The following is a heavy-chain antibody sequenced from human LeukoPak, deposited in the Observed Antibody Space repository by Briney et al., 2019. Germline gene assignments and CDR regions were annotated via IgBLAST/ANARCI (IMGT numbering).Heavy chain of an antibody. Sequence: GGSLKLSCAASGFTFSTYWMTWVRQAPGKALEWVASIKKDGSEIYYLDSVKGRFIVSRDNAQNSLTQQMNSLRAEDTAVYYCARARVNLDYWGQGTLVTVSS. CDR3: ARARVNLDY. V-gene: IGHV3-7*05. CDR2: IKKDGSEI. D-gene: IGHD1-14*01. CDR1: GFTFSTYW. J-gene: IGHJ4*02.